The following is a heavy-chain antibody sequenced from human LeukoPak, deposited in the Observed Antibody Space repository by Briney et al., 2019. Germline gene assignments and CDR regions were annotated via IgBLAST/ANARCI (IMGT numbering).Heavy chain of an antibody. D-gene: IGHD2-15*01. J-gene: IGHJ4*02. CDR2: ISGSGVGT. CDR1: GFTFSSYA. V-gene: IGHV3-23*01. Sequence: GGSLRLSCAASGFTFSSYAMTWVRQAPGKGLVWVSGISGSGVGTYYADSVKGRFTISRDNSKNTLYLQMNNPRPEDTAVYYCAKGDDVVVIAASLHYWGQGTLVTVSS. CDR3: AKGDDVVVIAASLHY.